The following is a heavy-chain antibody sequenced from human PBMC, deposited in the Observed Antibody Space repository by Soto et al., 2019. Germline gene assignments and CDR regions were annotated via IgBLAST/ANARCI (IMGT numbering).Heavy chain of an antibody. J-gene: IGHJ4*02. V-gene: IGHV3-9*01. CDR1: GFTFDDYA. D-gene: IGHD7-27*01. Sequence: EVQLVESGGGVTQPGRSLRLSCAASGFTFDDYAMHWVRQAPGKGLEWVSGVSWNSGNIGYADSVKGRFTVSRDNAINSLYLQIDSLRTEDTALYYCAKETQANLGTGGFDYWGQGTLVTVSS. CDR3: AKETQANLGTGGFDY. CDR2: VSWNSGNI.